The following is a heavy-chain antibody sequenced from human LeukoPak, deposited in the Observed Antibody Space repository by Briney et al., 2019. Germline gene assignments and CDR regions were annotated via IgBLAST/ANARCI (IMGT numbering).Heavy chain of an antibody. CDR1: GYIFTSYW. V-gene: IGHV5-51*01. D-gene: IGHD6-19*01. J-gene: IGHJ5*02. Sequence: GESLKVSCKGSGYIFTSYWIGWVRQMPGKGLEWMGIIYPGDTDTRCSPSFQGQVTISADKSISTAYLQWSSLKASDTAMYYCARQDSSGWLDPWGQGTLVTVSS. CDR2: IYPGDTDT. CDR3: ARQDSSGWLDP.